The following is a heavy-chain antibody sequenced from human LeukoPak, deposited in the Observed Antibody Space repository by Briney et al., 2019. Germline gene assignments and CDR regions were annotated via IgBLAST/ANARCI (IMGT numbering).Heavy chain of an antibody. D-gene: IGHD4-17*01. J-gene: IGHJ4*02. CDR1: GFPFTSYA. Sequence: GGSLILSCAASGFPFTSYAIHWVRQAPGKGLEWVVVISYDGSNKYYADSVKGRFTISRDNSKNTLYLQMNSLRAEDTAVYYCAKDRGDYQFDYWGQGTLVTVSS. CDR3: AKDRGDYQFDY. CDR2: ISYDGSNK. V-gene: IGHV3-30*18.